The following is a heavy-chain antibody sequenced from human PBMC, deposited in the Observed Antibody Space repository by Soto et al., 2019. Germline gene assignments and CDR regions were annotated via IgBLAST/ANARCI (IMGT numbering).Heavy chain of an antibody. J-gene: IGHJ4*02. Sequence: VQLIESRGGVVQPGRSLRLSCEASGFTLRNYAMHWVRQAPGKGLEWVAAISYDGGNEYYGDSVKGRFTISKDNSKSTLYLQMNSLRPEDTAVYYCVKGEATVVTRVSEQWGQGTRVIVSS. D-gene: IGHD2-21*02. CDR1: GFTLRNYA. V-gene: IGHV3-30*18. CDR3: VKGEATVVTRVSEQ. CDR2: ISYDGGNE.